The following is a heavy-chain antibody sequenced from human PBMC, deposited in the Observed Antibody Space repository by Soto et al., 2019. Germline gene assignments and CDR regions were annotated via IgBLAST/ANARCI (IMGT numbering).Heavy chain of an antibody. CDR2: ITPLFGIP. D-gene: IGHD2-15*01. J-gene: IGHJ5*02. V-gene: IGHV1-69*17. CDR3: ARDTHSAGGWFDT. Sequence: QVQLVQSGAEVKKPGSSVKVSCKASGGTSRSLSITWVRQAPGQGLEWMGGITPLFGIPNYLQKFQGRLTITADKSTGTAYFELSSLRSEDTAVYYCARDTHSAGGWFDTWGRGTLVTVSS. CDR1: GGTSRSLS.